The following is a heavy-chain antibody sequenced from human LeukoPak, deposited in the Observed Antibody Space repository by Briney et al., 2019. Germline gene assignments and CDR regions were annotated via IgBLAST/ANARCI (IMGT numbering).Heavy chain of an antibody. CDR1: GFTFSSYA. CDR3: ASLLGFRYFDY. J-gene: IGHJ4*02. D-gene: IGHD3-3*02. Sequence: GGSLGLSCAASGFTFSSYAMSWVRQAPGKGLEWVSTISGSGGSTYYADSVKGRFTISRDNSKNTLYLQMNSLRVEDTAVYSCASLLGFRYFDYWGQGTLVTVSS. CDR2: ISGSGGST. V-gene: IGHV3-23*01.